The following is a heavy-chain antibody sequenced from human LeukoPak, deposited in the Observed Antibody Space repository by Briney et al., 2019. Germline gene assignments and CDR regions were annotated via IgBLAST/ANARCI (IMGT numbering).Heavy chain of an antibody. CDR2: IYYSGST. CDR1: GGSISSGDYY. V-gene: IGHV4-30-4*01. J-gene: IGHJ4*02. Sequence: SETLSLTCTVSGGSISSGDYYWSWIRQPPGKGLEWIGYIYYSGSTYYNPSLKSRVTISVDTSKNQFSLKLSSVIAADTAVYYCARASGDDILTGYYNFDYWGQGTLVTVSS. D-gene: IGHD3-9*01. CDR3: ARASGDDILTGYYNFDY.